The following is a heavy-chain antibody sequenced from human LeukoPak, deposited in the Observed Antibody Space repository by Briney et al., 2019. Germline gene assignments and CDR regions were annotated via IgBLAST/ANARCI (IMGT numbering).Heavy chain of an antibody. D-gene: IGHD5-18*01. CDR1: GFTFSSYA. V-gene: IGHV3-23*01. CDR2: ISGSGGST. CDR3: AKDSGRSTWIQLWLTFAY. J-gene: IGHJ4*02. Sequence: GGSLRLSCAASGFTFSSYAMSWVRQAPGEGLEGVSAISGSGGSTYYADSVKGRFTISRDNSKNALYLRMNSLRAEDTAVYYCAKDSGRSTWIQLWLTFAYWGQGTLVTVSS.